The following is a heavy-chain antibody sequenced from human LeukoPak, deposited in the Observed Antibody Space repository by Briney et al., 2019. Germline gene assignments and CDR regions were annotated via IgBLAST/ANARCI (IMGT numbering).Heavy chain of an antibody. Sequence: PSETLSVTCTVSGYSISSGSYWGWIRQPPGKGLEWIGSTHHSGTTYYNPSLKSRVTISIDTSKNQFSLMLSSVTAADTAVYYCASRSGWYFYYFDYWGQGTLVTVSS. CDR1: GYSISSGSY. CDR2: THHSGTT. V-gene: IGHV4-38-2*02. CDR3: ASRSGWYFYYFDY. J-gene: IGHJ4*02. D-gene: IGHD6-19*01.